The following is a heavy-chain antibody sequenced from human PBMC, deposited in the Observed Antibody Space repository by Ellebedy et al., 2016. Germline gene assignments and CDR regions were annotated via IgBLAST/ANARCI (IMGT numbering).Heavy chain of an antibody. D-gene: IGHD3-3*01. CDR3: ARDGVLAVRGYYPSQRWFDP. CDR1: GYTFINHD. Sequence: ASVKVSCXASGYTFINHDITWVRQAPGQGLEWMGGSSTTNYAQKFQGRVTMTTDTSTSTAYMELRTLRFDDTAVYYCARDGVLAVRGYYPSQRWFDPWGQGTLVTVSS. V-gene: IGHV1-18*01. J-gene: IGHJ5*02. CDR2: SSTT.